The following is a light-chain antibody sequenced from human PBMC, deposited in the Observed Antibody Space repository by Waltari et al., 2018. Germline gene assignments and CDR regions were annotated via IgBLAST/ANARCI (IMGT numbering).Light chain of an antibody. CDR1: SSDVGSYKF. Sequence: LTQPASVSGSPGQSITISCTGSSSDVGSYKFVSWYQQHPGKAPQLMIYGGSQRPSGVSNRFSGSKSGNTASLTISGLRAEDEADYYCCSYAGSSPHVIFGGGTKPTVL. V-gene: IGLV2-23*01. CDR2: GGS. CDR3: CSYAGSSPHVI. J-gene: IGLJ2*01.